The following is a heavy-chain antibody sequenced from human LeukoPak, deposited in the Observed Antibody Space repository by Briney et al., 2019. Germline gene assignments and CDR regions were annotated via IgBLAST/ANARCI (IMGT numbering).Heavy chain of an antibody. V-gene: IGHV3-9*01. CDR3: AKGIIGTKTSVFDY. CDR1: GFTFDDYA. J-gene: IGHJ4*02. D-gene: IGHD1-7*01. Sequence: GGSLRLSCAASGFTFDDYAMHWVRQAPGKGLEWVSGISWNTGSIAYADPVKGRFTISRDNAKNSLYLQMNSLRAEDTALYYCAKGIIGTKTSVFDYWGQGTLVTVSS. CDR2: ISWNTGSI.